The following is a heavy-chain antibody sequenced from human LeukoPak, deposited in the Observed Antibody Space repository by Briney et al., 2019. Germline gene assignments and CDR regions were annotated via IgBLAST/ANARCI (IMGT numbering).Heavy chain of an antibody. CDR2: INPNSGGT. Sequence: ASVKVSCKASGYTFNGYYMHWVRQAPGQGPEWMGWINPNSGGTNYAQKFQGRVTMARDTSISTAYMELSRLRSDDTAVYYCARDRAGVSYYYDSSGYSFDYWGQGTLVTVSS. CDR1: GYTFNGYY. V-gene: IGHV1-2*02. D-gene: IGHD3-22*01. J-gene: IGHJ4*02. CDR3: ARDRAGVSYYYDSSGYSFDY.